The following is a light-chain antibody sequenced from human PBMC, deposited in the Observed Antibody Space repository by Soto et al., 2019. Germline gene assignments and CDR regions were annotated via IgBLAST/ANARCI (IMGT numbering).Light chain of an antibody. Sequence: DIQLTQSPSTLSASVGDRVTITCRASQSISTWLAWYQQKPGTAPTLLIHKASTLESGVPARFSGSRSGTEFTLTVSSLQPDDFATYYCQQYNDSLPYTFGQGTKLEIK. CDR3: QQYNDSLPYT. CDR2: KAS. V-gene: IGKV1-5*03. J-gene: IGKJ2*01. CDR1: QSISTW.